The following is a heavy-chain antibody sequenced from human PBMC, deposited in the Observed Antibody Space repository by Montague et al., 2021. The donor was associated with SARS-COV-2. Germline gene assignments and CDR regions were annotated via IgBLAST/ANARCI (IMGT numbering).Heavy chain of an antibody. CDR2: INDSGST. D-gene: IGHD3-16*01. V-gene: IGHV4-39*01. J-gene: IGHJ4*02. CDR3: AKHAECMVWTGDLTGVDY. CDR1: GGSISSSTFY. Sequence: SETLSLTCTVSGGSISSSTFYWGWIRQPPGKGLEWIGSINDSGSTYYNPSLKSRVTMSVDTSKNQFSLKLRSVTAADTAVYYCAKHAECMVWTGDLTGVDYWGQGTLVTVSS.